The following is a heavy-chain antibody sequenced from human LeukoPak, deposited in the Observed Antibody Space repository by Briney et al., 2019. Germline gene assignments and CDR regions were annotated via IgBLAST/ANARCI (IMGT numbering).Heavy chain of an antibody. CDR2: IIPIFGTA. D-gene: IGHD2-2*01. CDR1: GGTFSSYA. Sequence: GASVKVSCKASGGTFSSYAISWVRQAPGQGLEWMGGIIPIFGTANYAQKLQGRVTMTTDTSTSTAYMELRSLRSDDTAVYYCARVQYQLLSWFDPWGQGTLVTVSS. CDR3: ARVQYQLLSWFDP. V-gene: IGHV1-69*05. J-gene: IGHJ5*02.